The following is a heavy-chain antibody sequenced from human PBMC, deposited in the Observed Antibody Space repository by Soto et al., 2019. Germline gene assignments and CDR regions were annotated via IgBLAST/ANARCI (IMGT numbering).Heavy chain of an antibody. CDR3: AKDSYDFWSGYYSYYYYYYMDV. CDR2: ISWNSGSI. D-gene: IGHD3-3*01. J-gene: IGHJ6*03. Sequence: PGGSLRLSCAASGFTFDDYAMHWVRQAPGKGLEWVSGISWNSGSIGYADSVKGRFTISRDNAKNSLYLQMNSLRAEDTALYYCAKDSYDFWSGYYSYYYYYYMDVWGKGTTDTVSS. CDR1: GFTFDDYA. V-gene: IGHV3-9*01.